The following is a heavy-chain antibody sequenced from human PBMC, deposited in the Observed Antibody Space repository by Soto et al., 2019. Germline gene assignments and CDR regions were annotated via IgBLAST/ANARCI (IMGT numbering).Heavy chain of an antibody. Sequence: GGSLRLSCSASRFTFSSYAMCWVRQSPGKGLEWVSSISVSGGSTYYADSVKGRFTISRDNSKNTLYLQMNSLRAEDTAVYYCAKRHKRYFDYWGQGTRGTVSS. D-gene: IGHD1-1*01. J-gene: IGHJ4*02. CDR1: RFTFSSYA. CDR2: ISVSGGST. CDR3: AKRHKRYFDY. V-gene: IGHV3-23*01.